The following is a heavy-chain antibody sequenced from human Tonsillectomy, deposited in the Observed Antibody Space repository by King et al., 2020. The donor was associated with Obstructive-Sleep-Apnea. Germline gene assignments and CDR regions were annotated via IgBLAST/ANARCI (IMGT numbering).Heavy chain of an antibody. J-gene: IGHJ4*02. CDR3: ARSGGSCYYTDY. D-gene: IGHD2-15*01. V-gene: IGHV4-38-2*02. CDR2: IYQNGSP. CDR1: GYSISSGYY. Sequence: QLQESGPGLVKPSETLSLTCTVSGYSISSGYYWGWIRQPPGKGLEWIGNIYQNGSPYYTPSLKSRVTISVDTSKNQFSPKLSSVTAADTAVYFCARSGGSCYYTDYWGQGTLVTVSS.